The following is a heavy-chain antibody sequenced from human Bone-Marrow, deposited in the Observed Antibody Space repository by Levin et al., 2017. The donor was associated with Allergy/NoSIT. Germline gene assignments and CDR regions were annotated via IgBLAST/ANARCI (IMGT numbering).Heavy chain of an antibody. D-gene: IGHD3-3*01. CDR3: VRVDPTIFGP. CDR1: GFTFSTHW. Sequence: QSGGSLRLSCIASGFTFSTHWMGWVRQAPGKGLEWVANIKPDESGEYYVDSVRGRFTISRDNDKNSLYLQMNSLRAEDTAVYYCVRVDPTIFGPWGQGTLVTVSS. J-gene: IGHJ4*02. V-gene: IGHV3-7*01. CDR2: IKPDESGE.